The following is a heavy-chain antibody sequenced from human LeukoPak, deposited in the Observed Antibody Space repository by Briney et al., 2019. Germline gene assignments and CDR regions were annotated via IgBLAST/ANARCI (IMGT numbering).Heavy chain of an antibody. CDR1: GGSFSGYY. J-gene: IGHJ4*02. CDR2: INHSGST. D-gene: IGHD3-9*01. V-gene: IGHV4-34*01. CDR3: ARHLYDILTGYYPERFDY. Sequence: SETLSLTCAVYGGSFSGYYWSRIRQPPGKGLEWIGEINHSGSTNYNPSLKSRVTISVDTSKNQFSLNLNSVSAADTAVYYCARHLYDILTGYYPERFDYWGQGTLVTVSS.